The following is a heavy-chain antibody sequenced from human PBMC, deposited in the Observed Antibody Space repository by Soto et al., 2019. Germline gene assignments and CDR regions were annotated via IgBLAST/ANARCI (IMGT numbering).Heavy chain of an antibody. V-gene: IGHV3-11*06. CDR2: ISPGSRYP. CDR1: GFTFSDYY. J-gene: IGHJ5*02. Sequence: VQLLESGGGLVQPGGSLRLSCASSGFTFSDYYMSWIRQAPGKGLEWLSYISPGSRYPAYADSVKGRFTISRDNARRSLSLQMNSLTVDDTAIYYCVRGGGGGLFDPWGQGSMVTVSS. D-gene: IGHD2-15*01. CDR3: VRGGGGGLFDP.